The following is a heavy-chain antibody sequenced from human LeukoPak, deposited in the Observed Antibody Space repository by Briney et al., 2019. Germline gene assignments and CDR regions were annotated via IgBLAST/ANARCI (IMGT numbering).Heavy chain of an antibody. V-gene: IGHV3-30*18. D-gene: IGHD2-15*01. CDR1: GFTFSSYS. CDR3: AKDSCSGGSCYSFDY. CDR2: ISYDGSNK. J-gene: IGHJ4*02. Sequence: GGSLRLSCAASGFTFSSYSMNWVRQAPGKGLEWVAVISYDGSNKYYADSVKGRFTISRDNSKNTLYLQMNSLRAEDTAVYYCAKDSCSGGSCYSFDYWGQGTLVTVSS.